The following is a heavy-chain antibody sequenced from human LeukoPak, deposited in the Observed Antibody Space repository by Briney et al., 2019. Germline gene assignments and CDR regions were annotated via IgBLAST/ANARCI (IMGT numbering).Heavy chain of an antibody. CDR2: INSDGYST. CDR1: GFTFSTYW. D-gene: IGHD6-25*01. CDR3: ARAPGARWFDP. V-gene: IGHV3-74*01. Sequence: GRSLRLSCAASGFTFSTYWMHWVRQPPGKGLVWVSRINSDGYSTSYADSVKGRFTISRDNAKNTLYLQMNSLRTEDTAVYYCARAPGARWFDPWGQGTLVTVSS. J-gene: IGHJ5*02.